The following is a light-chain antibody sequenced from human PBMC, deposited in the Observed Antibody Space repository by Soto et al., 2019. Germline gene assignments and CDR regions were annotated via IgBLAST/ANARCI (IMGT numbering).Light chain of an antibody. V-gene: IGLV1-51*01. CDR2: DND. CDR1: SSNIGRHY. J-gene: IGLJ2*01. CDR3: GTYDSGLDYWV. Sequence: QSVLTQPPSVSATPGQKVTISCSGSSSNIGRHYVAWYQQVPGTAPKVLICDNDKRPSGILDRFSGSKSGTSATLGITGLQTGDEADYYCGTYDSGLDYWVFGGGTKLTVL.